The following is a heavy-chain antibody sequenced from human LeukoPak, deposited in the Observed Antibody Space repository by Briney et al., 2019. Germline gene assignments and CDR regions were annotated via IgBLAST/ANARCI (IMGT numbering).Heavy chain of an antibody. CDR2: INHSGST. Sequence: PGGSLRLSCAASGFTFSRFWMSWVRQAPGKGLEWIGEINHSGSTNYNPSLKSRVTISVDTSKNQFSLKLSSVTAADTAVYYCARRGYSNYGIWGQGTMVTVSS. V-gene: IGHV4-34*01. CDR3: ARRGYSNYGI. D-gene: IGHD4-11*01. J-gene: IGHJ3*02. CDR1: GFTFSRFW.